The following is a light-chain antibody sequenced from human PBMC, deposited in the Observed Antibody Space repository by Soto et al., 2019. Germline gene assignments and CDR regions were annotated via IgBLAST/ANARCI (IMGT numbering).Light chain of an antibody. Sequence: EFVLTQSPGTLSLSPGERATLSCRASQSVTSNYLAWYQQKPGQAPSLLIYRASSRATGIPDRFSGSGSGTDFTLIISRLEPEDFAVYYCQQYGSSPLTFGGGTKVDIK. CDR2: RAS. CDR1: QSVTSNY. CDR3: QQYGSSPLT. V-gene: IGKV3-20*01. J-gene: IGKJ4*01.